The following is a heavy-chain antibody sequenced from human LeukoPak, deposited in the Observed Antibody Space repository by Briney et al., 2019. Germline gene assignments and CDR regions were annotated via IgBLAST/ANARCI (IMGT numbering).Heavy chain of an antibody. D-gene: IGHD6-13*01. V-gene: IGHV3-33*01. CDR2: IWYDGSNK. Sequence: GGSLRLSCAASGFTFSSYGMHWVRQAPGKGLEWVAVIWYDGSNKYYADSVKGRFTISRDNSKNTLYLQMNGLRAEDTAVYYCARDIAAAGSRYYYYGMDVWGQGTTVTVSS. CDR3: ARDIAAAGSRYYYYGMDV. CDR1: GFTFSSYG. J-gene: IGHJ6*02.